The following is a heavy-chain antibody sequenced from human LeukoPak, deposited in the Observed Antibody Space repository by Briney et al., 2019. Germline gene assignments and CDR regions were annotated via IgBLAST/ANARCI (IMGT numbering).Heavy chain of an antibody. D-gene: IGHD2-15*01. CDR1: GFTFSSYA. J-gene: IGHJ4*02. V-gene: IGHV3-30-3*01. CDR3: ARDYCSGGSCDYYFDY. Sequence: GGSLRLSCAASGFTFSSYAMHWVRQAPGKGLEWVAVISYDGSNKYYADSVKGRFTISRDNSKNTLYLQMNSLRAEDTAVYYCARDYCSGGSCDYYFDYWGQGTLVTVSS. CDR2: ISYDGSNK.